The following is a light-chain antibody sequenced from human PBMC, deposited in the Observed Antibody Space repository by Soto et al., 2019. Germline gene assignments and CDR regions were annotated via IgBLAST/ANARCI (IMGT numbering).Light chain of an antibody. Sequence: EIVLTQSPATLSLSPGERATLSCRASQSVSSYLAWYQQKPGRPPRLLIYDASNRATGIPARFSGSGSGSDFTLTIISLEPEDFAVYYCQQRSNWPPYTFGQGTKLEIK. V-gene: IGKV3-11*02. J-gene: IGKJ2*01. CDR1: QSVSSY. CDR3: QQRSNWPPYT. CDR2: DAS.